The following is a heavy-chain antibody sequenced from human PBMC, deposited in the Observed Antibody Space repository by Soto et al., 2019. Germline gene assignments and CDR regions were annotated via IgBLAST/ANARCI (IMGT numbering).Heavy chain of an antibody. V-gene: IGHV3-30-3*01. CDR3: ARLDCSSTSCPHYYYGMDV. CDR1: GFTFSSYA. CDR2: ISYDGSNK. Sequence: GGSLRLSCAASGFTFSSYAMHWVRQAPGKGLGWVAVISYDGSNKYYADSVKGRFTISRDNSKNTLYLQMNSLRAEDTAVYYCARLDCSSTSCPHYYYGMDVWGQGATVTVSS. J-gene: IGHJ6*02. D-gene: IGHD2-2*01.